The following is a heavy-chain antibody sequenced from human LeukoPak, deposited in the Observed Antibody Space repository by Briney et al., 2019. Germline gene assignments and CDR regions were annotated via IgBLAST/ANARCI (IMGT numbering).Heavy chain of an antibody. V-gene: IGHV3-23*01. J-gene: IGHJ4*02. CDR2: ISGSGGST. CDR3: AKSDPFDNSLMGY. CDR1: GFTFDDYA. D-gene: IGHD2-8*01. Sequence: PGRSLRLSCAASGFTFDDYAMHWVRQAPGKGLEWVSAISGSGGSTYYADSVKGRFTISRDNSKNTLYLQMNSLRAEDTAVYYCAKSDPFDNSLMGYWGQGTLVTVSS.